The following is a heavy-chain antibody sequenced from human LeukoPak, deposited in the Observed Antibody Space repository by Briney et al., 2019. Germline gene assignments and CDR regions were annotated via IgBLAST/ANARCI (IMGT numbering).Heavy chain of an antibody. CDR2: INAGNGNT. CDR1: GYTFTSYA. CDR3: ARDSGGRQLVRRYFDY. D-gene: IGHD6-13*01. V-gene: IGHV1-3*01. J-gene: IGHJ4*02. Sequence: ASVKVSCKASGYTFTSYAMHWVRQAPGQRLEWMGWINAGNGNTKYSQKFQGRVTITRDTSASTAYMELSSLRSEDTAVYYCARDSGGRQLVRRYFDYWGQGTLSPSPQ.